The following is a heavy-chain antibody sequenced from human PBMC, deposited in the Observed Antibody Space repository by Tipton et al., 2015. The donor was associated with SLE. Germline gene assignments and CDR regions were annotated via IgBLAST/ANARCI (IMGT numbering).Heavy chain of an antibody. D-gene: IGHD3-22*01. J-gene: IGHJ6*02. CDR1: GFSISIYA. V-gene: IGHV3-23*01. Sequence: GSLRLSCAASGFSISIYAMSWVRQTPGKGLEWVSAISGSGGSTFYADSVKGRFSISRDNSKNTVYLQVNSLRAEDTALYYCAKGGYWHVMDVWGQGTTVTVSS. CDR3: AKGGYWHVMDV. CDR2: ISGSGGST.